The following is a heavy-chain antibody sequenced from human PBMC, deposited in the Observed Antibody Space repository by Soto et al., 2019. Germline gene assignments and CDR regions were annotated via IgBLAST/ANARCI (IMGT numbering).Heavy chain of an antibody. V-gene: IGHV3-23*01. CDR3: AKEQAHSQADTSSIFDY. CDR2: ISGSGRST. D-gene: IGHD2-2*01. Sequence: PGGSLRLSCAASGFTFSNYPMTWVRQAPGKGLEWVSSISGSGRSTYYPDSVKGRFTISRDNSENTFFLHMNSLRAEDTAVYYCAKEQAHSQADTSSIFDYWGQGTLVTV. J-gene: IGHJ4*02. CDR1: GFTFSNYP.